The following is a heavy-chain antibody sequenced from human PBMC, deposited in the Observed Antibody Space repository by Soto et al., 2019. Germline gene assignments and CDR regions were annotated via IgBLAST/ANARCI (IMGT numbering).Heavy chain of an antibody. V-gene: IGHV3-23*01. CDR1: GFTFASYA. D-gene: IGHD6-13*01. CDR3: AKGLSIAAAGTFDY. CDR2: ISGSGGNT. Sequence: PGGSLRLSCAASGFTFASYAMSWVRQPPGKGLEWVSGISGSGGNTYNADSVKGRFTISRDNSKNTLYLDMISLRAEDTAVYYCAKGLSIAAAGTFDYWGQGTLVTVSS. J-gene: IGHJ4*02.